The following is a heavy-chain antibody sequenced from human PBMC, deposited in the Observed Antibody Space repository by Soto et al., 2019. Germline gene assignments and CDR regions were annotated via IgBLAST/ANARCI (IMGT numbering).Heavy chain of an antibody. D-gene: IGHD3-10*01. Sequence: SETLSLTCTVSGGSISIYYWNWIRQPPGKGLEWVGYIYDSGSTNYNPSLKSRVTISVDTSKNQFSLKLSSVIAADTAVYYCARGLYYHVSGKGWFDPWGQGTLVTVSS. CDR2: IYDSGST. V-gene: IGHV4-59*01. J-gene: IGHJ5*02. CDR3: ARGLYYHVSGKGWFDP. CDR1: GGSISIYY.